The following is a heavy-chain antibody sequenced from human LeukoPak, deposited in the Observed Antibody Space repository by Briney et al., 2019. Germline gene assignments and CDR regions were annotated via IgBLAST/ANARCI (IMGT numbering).Heavy chain of an antibody. J-gene: IGHJ6*03. CDR2: INPNSGGT. CDR3: ARERVPAYYYYYMDV. D-gene: IGHD2-2*01. V-gene: IGHV1-2*02. Sequence: APVKVSCKASGYTFTGYYMHWVRQAPGQGLEWMGWINPNSGGTNYAQKFQGRVTMTRDTSISTAYMELSRLRSDDTAVYYCARERVPAYYYYYMDVWGKGTTVTVSS. CDR1: GYTFTGYY.